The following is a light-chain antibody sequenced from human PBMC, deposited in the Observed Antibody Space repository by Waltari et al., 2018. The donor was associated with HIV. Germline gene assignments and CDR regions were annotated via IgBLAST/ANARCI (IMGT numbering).Light chain of an antibody. Sequence: QSVLTQPPSASGTPGQRVTISCSGSSSNIGSNYGYWYQQLPGTAPKLLIYRNNQRPSGFPDRFSGYKSGTSASLAISGLRAEDEADYYCAAWDDSLSGLVFGGGTKVTVL. J-gene: IGLJ3*02. V-gene: IGLV1-47*01. CDR3: AAWDDSLSGLV. CDR1: SSNIGSNY. CDR2: RNN.